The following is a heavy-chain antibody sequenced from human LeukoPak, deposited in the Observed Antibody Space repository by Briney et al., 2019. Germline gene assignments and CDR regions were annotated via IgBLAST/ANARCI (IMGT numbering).Heavy chain of an antibody. CDR2: VGRGGSDT. CDR1: GFTFGSYN. D-gene: IGHD1-1*01. CDR3: VKHSGGVYGNSDY. J-gene: IGHJ4*02. V-gene: IGHV3-21*04. Sequence: GGSLRLSCAASGFTFGSYNMNWVRQAPGKGLEWVSTVGRGGSDTYYADSVRGRLTISKDSSKNTLQMNSLSADDTAMYYCVKHSGGVYGNSDYWGQGILVTVSS.